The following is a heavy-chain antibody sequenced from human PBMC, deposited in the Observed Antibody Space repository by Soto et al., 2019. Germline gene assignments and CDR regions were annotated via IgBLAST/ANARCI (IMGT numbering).Heavy chain of an antibody. D-gene: IGHD3-3*01. CDR1: GFTFSRYA. Sequence: QVQLVQSGADVRKPGASVKISCKTSGFTFSRYAIHWLRQAPGHRLEWVGWINPASGITKYSQNFQERISITRDTSAATVYLELSSLKSEDTAVFYCARGYEFWRDYYVEYFEHWGQGTVVTVSS. V-gene: IGHV1-3*01. CDR3: ARGYEFWRDYYVEYFEH. CDR2: INPASGIT. J-gene: IGHJ1*01.